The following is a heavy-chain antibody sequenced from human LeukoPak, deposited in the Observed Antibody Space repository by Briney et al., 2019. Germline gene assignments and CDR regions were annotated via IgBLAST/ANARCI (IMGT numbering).Heavy chain of an antibody. D-gene: IGHD3-9*01. CDR2: ISGSGGST. V-gene: IGHV3-23*01. CDR1: GFTFSSYA. Sequence: GGSLRLSCAASGFTFSSYAMTWVRQAPGKGLEWVSAISGSGGSTYNADSVKGRFTISRDNSKNTLYLQMNGLRAEDTAVYYCAKVRDWSQYYLDYWGQGTLVTVSS. J-gene: IGHJ4*02. CDR3: AKVRDWSQYYLDY.